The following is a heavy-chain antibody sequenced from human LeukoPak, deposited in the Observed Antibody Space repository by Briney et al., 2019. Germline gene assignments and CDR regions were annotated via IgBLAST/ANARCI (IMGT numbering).Heavy chain of an antibody. D-gene: IGHD5-12*01. V-gene: IGHV1-18*04. CDR1: GYTFTVYY. CDR2: ISAYNGNT. J-gene: IGHJ6*02. CDR3: ARDLDGGYVESRSYYGMDV. Sequence: GASVTVSFTASGYTFTVYYIHWVRQAPGQGKEWRGWISAYNGNTNYAQKLQGRVTITTETTTSTAYMALRSLRSDDPAMYYCARDLDGGYVESRSYYGMDVWGQGTTVTVSS.